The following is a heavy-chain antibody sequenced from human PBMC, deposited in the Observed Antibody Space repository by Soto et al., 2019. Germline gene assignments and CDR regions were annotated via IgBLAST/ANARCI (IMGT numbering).Heavy chain of an antibody. J-gene: IGHJ5*02. CDR2: INHSGST. CDR1: GGSFSGYY. D-gene: IGHD5-18*01. CDR3: ARNRGYSYGYDWFDP. V-gene: IGHV4-34*01. Sequence: SETLSLTCAVYGGSFSGYYWSWIRQPPGKGLEWIGEINHSGSTNYNPSLKSRVTISVDTSKNQFSLKLSSVTAADTAVYYCARNRGYSYGYDWFDPWGQGTPVTVSS.